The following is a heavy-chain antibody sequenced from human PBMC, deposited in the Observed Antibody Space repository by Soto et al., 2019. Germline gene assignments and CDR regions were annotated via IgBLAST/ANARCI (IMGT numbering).Heavy chain of an antibody. CDR1: VFTVSSYS. Sequence: PGGPLRLACECYVFTVSSYSMNWVRQAPGKGLEWVSSISSSSSYIYYADSVKGRFTISRDNAKNSLYLQMNSLRAEDTAVYYCARVGGMDVWGQGNTVTVS. J-gene: IGHJ6*02. CDR3: ARVGGMDV. V-gene: IGHV3-21*01. CDR2: ISSSSSYI.